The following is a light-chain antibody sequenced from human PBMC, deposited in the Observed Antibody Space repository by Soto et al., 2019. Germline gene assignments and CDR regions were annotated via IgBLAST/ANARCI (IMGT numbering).Light chain of an antibody. Sequence: QSVLTQPPSVSGAPGQRVTISCTGSSSNIGAGYDVHWYQQLPGTAPKLLIYVNSNRPSGVPDRFSGSKSGTSASLAITGLQAEDEADYYCHSYDSSLSAVVFGGGTKLTV. J-gene: IGLJ2*01. CDR1: SSNIGAGYD. CDR3: HSYDSSLSAVV. CDR2: VNS. V-gene: IGLV1-40*01.